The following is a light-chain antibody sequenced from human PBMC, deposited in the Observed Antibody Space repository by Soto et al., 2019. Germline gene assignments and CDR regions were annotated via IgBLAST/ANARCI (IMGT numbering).Light chain of an antibody. CDR2: DAS. CDR3: QRYNGYVWT. CDR1: QSSSRW. V-gene: IGKV1-5*01. Sequence: EIQMTQSPSTLSASVGDRVTVTCRASQSSSRWLAGYQEKPGKAPKLLIYDASNLRTGVPSRFSVIRSGTEFSFTLIPLQPDYFELYEGQRYNGYVWTFVQGTKVEIK. J-gene: IGKJ1*01.